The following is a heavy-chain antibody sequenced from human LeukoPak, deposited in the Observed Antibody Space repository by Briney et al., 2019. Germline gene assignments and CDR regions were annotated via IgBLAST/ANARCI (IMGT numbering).Heavy chain of an antibody. CDR3: ARDEVAVAGSLMATIDY. V-gene: IGHV3-30*04. Sequence: PGRSLRLSCAASGFTFSSYAMHWVRQAPGKGLEWVAVISYDGSNKYYADSVKGRFTISRDNSKNTLYPQMNSLRAEDTAVYYCARDEVAVAGSLMATIDYWGQGTLVTVSS. CDR2: ISYDGSNK. J-gene: IGHJ4*02. D-gene: IGHD6-19*01. CDR1: GFTFSSYA.